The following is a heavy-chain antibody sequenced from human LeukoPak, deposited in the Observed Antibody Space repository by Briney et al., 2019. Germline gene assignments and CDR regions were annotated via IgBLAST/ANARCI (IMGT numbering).Heavy chain of an antibody. D-gene: IGHD4-17*01. Sequence: GGSLRLSCAASGFTFSSYAMSWVRQAPGKGLEWVSAISGSGGSTYYADSVKGRFTISRDNSKNTLYLQMNSLRAEDTAVYYRAKSYLSTVTTFDYWGQGTLVTVSS. J-gene: IGHJ4*02. CDR2: ISGSGGST. CDR3: AKSYLSTVTTFDY. V-gene: IGHV3-23*01. CDR1: GFTFSSYA.